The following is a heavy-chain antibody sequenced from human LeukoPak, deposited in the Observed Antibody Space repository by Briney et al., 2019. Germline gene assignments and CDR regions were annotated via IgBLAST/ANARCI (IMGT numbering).Heavy chain of an antibody. CDR1: GFTFSSYE. CDR2: ISSSRSTI. D-gene: IGHD3-10*01. Sequence: GGSLRLSCAASGFTFSSYEMNWVRQAPGKGLEGVSYISSSRSTIYYADSVKGRFTISRDNAKNSLYLQMNSLRGEDTAVYYCARSGGPGTYHQLRYNWFDPWGQGTLVTVSS. CDR3: ARSGGPGTYHQLRYNWFDP. V-gene: IGHV3-48*03. J-gene: IGHJ5*02.